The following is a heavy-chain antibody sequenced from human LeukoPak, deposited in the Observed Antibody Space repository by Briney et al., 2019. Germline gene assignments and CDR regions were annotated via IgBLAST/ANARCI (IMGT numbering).Heavy chain of an antibody. CDR3: ARAAAAGVLFFDY. CDR2: IYSGGSI. D-gene: IGHD6-13*01. Sequence: GGSLRLSCAASGFTVSSNYMSWVRQAPGKGLEWVSVIYSGGSIYYADSVKGRFTISRDNSKNTLYLQMNSLRAEDTAVYYCARAAAAGVLFFDYWGQGTLVTVSS. V-gene: IGHV3-53*01. J-gene: IGHJ4*02. CDR1: GFTVSSNY.